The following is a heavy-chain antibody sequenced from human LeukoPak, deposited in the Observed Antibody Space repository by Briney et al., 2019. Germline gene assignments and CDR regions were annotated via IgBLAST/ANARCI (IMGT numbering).Heavy chain of an antibody. CDR1: GFTFSSYA. V-gene: IGHV3-23*01. Sequence: GGSLRLSCAASGFTFSSYAMSWVRQAPGKGLEWVSAISGRGGSTYYADSVKGRFTISRDNSKNTLYLQMNSLRAEDTAVYYCAKDLSGGDLTPNYFDYWGQGTLVTVSS. CDR2: ISGRGGST. J-gene: IGHJ4*02. CDR3: AKDLSGGDLTPNYFDY.